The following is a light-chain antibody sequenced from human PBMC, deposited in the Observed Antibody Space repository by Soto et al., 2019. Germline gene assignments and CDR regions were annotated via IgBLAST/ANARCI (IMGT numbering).Light chain of an antibody. CDR2: AAS. J-gene: IGKJ2*01. CDR3: LQDYNYPYT. CDR1: QSISSY. Sequence: DIEMTQSPSYLSASVGDRVTITCRASQSISSYLNWYQQKPGKAPKLLIYAASSLQSGVPSRFSGSGSGTDFTLTISSLQPEDFDTYYCLQDYNYPYTFGQGTRLEIK. V-gene: IGKV1-39*01.